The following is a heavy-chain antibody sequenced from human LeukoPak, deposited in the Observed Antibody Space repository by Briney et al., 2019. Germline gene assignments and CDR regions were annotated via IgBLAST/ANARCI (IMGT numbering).Heavy chain of an antibody. CDR2: IIPIFGTA. CDR1: GGTFSSYA. Sequence: SVKVSCKASGGTFSSYAISWVRQAPGQGLEWMGGIIPIFGTANYAQKFQGRVTITADESTNTAYMELSSLRSEDTAVYYCARGDREDSSWTHFAYWGQGTLVTVSS. CDR3: ARGDREDSSWTHFAY. D-gene: IGHD6-13*01. J-gene: IGHJ4*02. V-gene: IGHV1-69*01.